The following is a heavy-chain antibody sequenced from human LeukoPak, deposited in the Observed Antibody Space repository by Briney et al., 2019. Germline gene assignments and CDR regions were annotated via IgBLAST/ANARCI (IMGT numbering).Heavy chain of an antibody. CDR2: TYYRSKWYN. J-gene: IGHJ6*03. D-gene: IGHD6-13*01. CDR1: GDSASSNSAA. V-gene: IGHV6-1*01. CDR3: ARTSIAAADHHYYYMDV. Sequence: SQTLSLTCTLSGDSASSNSAAWNWIRQSPSRGLEWLGRTYYRSKWYNDYAVSVKSRITINPDTSKNQFSLQLNSVTPEDTAVYYCARTSIAAADHHYYYMDVWGKGTTVTVSS.